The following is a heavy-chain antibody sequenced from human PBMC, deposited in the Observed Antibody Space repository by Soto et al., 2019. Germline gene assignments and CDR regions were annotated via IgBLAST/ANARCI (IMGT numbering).Heavy chain of an antibody. CDR3: ARHTPAISISDH. D-gene: IGHD2-15*01. J-gene: IGHJ4*02. Sequence: QLQLQESGPGLVKPSETLSLSCTVSGGSISSSSYYWGWIRQTPGKGLEWIGSIYYSGSTYYNPSRKSRVTISVDTSKNQFSLKLSSVTAADTAVYYCARHTPAISISDHWGQGTLVTVSS. CDR1: GGSISSSSYY. V-gene: IGHV4-39*01. CDR2: IYYSGST.